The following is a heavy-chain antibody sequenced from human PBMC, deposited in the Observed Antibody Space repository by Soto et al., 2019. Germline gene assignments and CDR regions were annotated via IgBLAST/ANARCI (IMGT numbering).Heavy chain of an antibody. CDR2: ISAYNGNT. V-gene: IGHV1-18*01. CDR3: ARDLVRSHYGSGNYYQMYNWFDP. Sequence: KASGYTFTSYGISWVRQAPGQGLEWMGWISAYNGNTNYAQKLQGRVTMTTDTSTSTVYMELSSLRSEDTAVYYCARDLVRSHYGSGNYYQMYNWFDPWGQGTLVTVSS. D-gene: IGHD3-10*01. CDR1: GYTFTSYG. J-gene: IGHJ5*02.